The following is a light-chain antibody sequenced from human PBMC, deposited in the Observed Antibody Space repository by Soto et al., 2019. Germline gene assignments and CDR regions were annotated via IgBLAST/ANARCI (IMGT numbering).Light chain of an antibody. CDR1: QGVTTN. J-gene: IGKJ1*01. Sequence: EIVITQSPGRLSLSQGERATLSCRAGQGVTTNLAWYQQKPGQAPRLLIYGASSRATGIPDRFSGSGSGTDFTLTISSLEPEDFAVYYCQQRSNSPPWTFGQGTKVDIK. V-gene: IGKV3-11*01. CDR2: GAS. CDR3: QQRSNSPPWT.